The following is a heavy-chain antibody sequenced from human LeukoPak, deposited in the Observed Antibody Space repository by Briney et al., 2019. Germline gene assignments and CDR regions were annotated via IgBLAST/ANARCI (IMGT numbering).Heavy chain of an antibody. CDR3: ARGPGSATAEALDI. Sequence: SETLSLTCTISGDSIINYYWTWIRQPAGKGLEWIGRIYSSGVTNYNPPLKSRVTLSVDTSKNHLSLEMNSVTAADTAVYYCARGPGSATAEALDIWGQGTMVTVSS. CDR1: GDSIINYY. V-gene: IGHV4-4*07. CDR2: IYSSGVT. D-gene: IGHD6-25*01. J-gene: IGHJ3*02.